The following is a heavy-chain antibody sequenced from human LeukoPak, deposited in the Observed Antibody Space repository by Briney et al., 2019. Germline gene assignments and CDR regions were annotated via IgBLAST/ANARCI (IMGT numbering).Heavy chain of an antibody. Sequence: GSLILSCAASGFAFSSYWMHWVRQAPGKGLVWVSRINSDGSTTSYADSVKGRFTFSRDNAKNTLYLQMNNLRAEDTAVYFCASPYCSGGTCYLGGYWGQGTLVTVSS. CDR1: GFAFSSYW. CDR3: ASPYCSGGTCYLGGY. V-gene: IGHV3-74*01. CDR2: INSDGSTT. D-gene: IGHD2-15*01. J-gene: IGHJ4*02.